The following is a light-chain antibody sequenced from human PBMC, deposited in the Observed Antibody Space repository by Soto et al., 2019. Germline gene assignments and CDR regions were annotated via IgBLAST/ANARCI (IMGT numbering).Light chain of an antibody. CDR2: DAS. CDR3: QHYDHLPPLS. CDR1: QDIKNY. Sequence: DIQMTQSPSSLSASVGDRVTITCQASQDIKNYLNWYQQKPGRAPNLLIYDASNLKTGVPSRFSGSGSGTHFTFTISSLQPEDIATYYCQHYDHLPPLSFGGGTKVEIK. J-gene: IGKJ4*01. V-gene: IGKV1-33*01.